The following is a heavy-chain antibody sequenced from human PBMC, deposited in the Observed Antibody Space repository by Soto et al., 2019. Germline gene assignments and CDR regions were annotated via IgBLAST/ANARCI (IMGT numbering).Heavy chain of an antibody. J-gene: IGHJ4*02. CDR3: AKVVWPDFDCRRDRSCFDS. CDR1: GFTFSNHA. V-gene: IGHV3-23*01. Sequence: EVQLLESGGGLVEPGGSLRLSCAASGFTFSNHAMSWVRQAPGKRLEWDSEIGGGGSSKYYADSVKGRFTIARDNSNNTLHLPMNSRRAEDTAVYFCAKVVWPDFDCRRDRSCFDSWGQGALVTVS. CDR2: IGGGGSSK. D-gene: IGHD3-16*02.